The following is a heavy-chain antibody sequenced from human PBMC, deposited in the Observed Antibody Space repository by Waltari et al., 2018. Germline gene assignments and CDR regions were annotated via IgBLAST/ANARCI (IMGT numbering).Heavy chain of an antibody. V-gene: IGHV5-10-1*03. Sequence: EVQLVQSGGEVKKPGESLRISCKGSGYIFTNYWISWVRLLPGKGLEWMGKMATGASTTITSPSFQCHVTISTYRATDTTYLQWSRLRASDTAMYYYARHAFGGYGWYYFDLWGQGTLATVSS. CDR2: MATGASTT. D-gene: IGHD6-19*01. CDR3: ARHAFGGYGWYYFDL. CDR1: GYIFTNYW. J-gene: IGHJ4*02.